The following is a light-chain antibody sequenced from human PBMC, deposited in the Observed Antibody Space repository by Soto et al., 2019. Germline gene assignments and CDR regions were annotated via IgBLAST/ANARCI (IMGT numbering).Light chain of an antibody. CDR3: SSYTLSNTWV. CDR1: SSDVGGYKY. CDR2: EVI. Sequence: QSVLTQPASXXXXXXXXXXISCTGTSSDVGGYKYVSWYQQHPGKAPKLMIYEVINRPSGVSDRFSGSKSGNTASLTISGLQAEDEADYYCSSYTLSNTWVFGGGTKLTVL. V-gene: IGLV2-14*01. J-gene: IGLJ3*02.